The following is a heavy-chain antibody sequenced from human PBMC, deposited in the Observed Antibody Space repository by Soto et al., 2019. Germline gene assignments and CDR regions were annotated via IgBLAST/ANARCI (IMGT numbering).Heavy chain of an antibody. D-gene: IGHD2-2*01. CDR2: VSASGGSP. Sequence: GGSLRLSCVASGFTLNKYAMSWVRQAPGKGLEWVSAVSASGGSPYYADSVKGRFTISRDNSRNTLYLQMNSLRAEDTAVYYCAKDRSSTSCYAFDYWGQGTLVTVSS. CDR1: GFTLNKYA. V-gene: IGHV3-23*01. J-gene: IGHJ4*02. CDR3: AKDRSSTSCYAFDY.